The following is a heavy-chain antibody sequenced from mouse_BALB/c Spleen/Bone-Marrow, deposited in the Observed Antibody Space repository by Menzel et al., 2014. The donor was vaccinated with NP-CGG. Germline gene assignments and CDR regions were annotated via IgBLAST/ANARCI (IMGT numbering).Heavy chain of an antibody. CDR2: IRNKANGYTT. CDR3: ARDSDWFAY. CDR1: GSTFTDNY. J-gene: IGHJ3*01. Sequence: EVKLQESGGGLVQPGGSLRLSCATSGSTFTDNYMTWVRPPPGKALEWLGFIRNKANGYTTEYSASVKGRYTISRDNSQSILYLQMNTLRAEDSATYYCARDSDWFAYWGQGTLVTVSA. V-gene: IGHV7-3*02.